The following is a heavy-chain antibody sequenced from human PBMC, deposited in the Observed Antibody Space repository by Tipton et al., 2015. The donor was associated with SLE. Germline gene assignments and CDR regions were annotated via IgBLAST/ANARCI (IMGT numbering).Heavy chain of an antibody. CDR1: GGSISSEFDY. J-gene: IGHJ4*02. V-gene: IGHV4-61*02. CDR3: ARGGVGGYDYFDY. D-gene: IGHD5-12*01. CDR2: IYPGGST. Sequence: TLSLTCTVSGGSISSEFDYWSWIRQPAGKGLEWIGRIYPGGSTNYNPSLNSRVTISVDTSKNQFSLKLTSVTAADTAVYYCARGGVGGYDYFDYWGQGILVTVSS.